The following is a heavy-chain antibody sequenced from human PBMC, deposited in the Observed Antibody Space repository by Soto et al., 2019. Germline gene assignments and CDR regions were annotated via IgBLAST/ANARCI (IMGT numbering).Heavy chain of an antibody. CDR1: GGSISSYY. V-gene: IGHV4-59*01. CDR3: ARSGRGYDFWNGYSAFAPFDY. D-gene: IGHD3-3*01. Sequence: SETLSLTCTVSGGSISSYYWSWIRQPPGKGLEWIGYIYYSGSTNYNPSLKSRVTISVDTSKNQFSLKLSSVTAADTAVYYCARSGRGYDFWNGYSAFAPFDYWGQGTPVTVS. CDR2: IYYSGST. J-gene: IGHJ4*02.